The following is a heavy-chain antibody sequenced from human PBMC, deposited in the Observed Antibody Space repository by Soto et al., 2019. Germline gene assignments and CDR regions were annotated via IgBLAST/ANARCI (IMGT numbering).Heavy chain of an antibody. D-gene: IGHD6-19*01. CDR2: INAGNGNT. CDR3: ARDRSSSGWYEFDY. CDR1: GYTFTSYA. Sequence: QVQLVQSGAEVKKPGASVKVSCKASGYTFTSYAMHWVRQAPGQRLEWMGWINAGNGNTKYSQKFHGRVTITRDTSASTAYMELSSLRSEDTAVYYCARDRSSSGWYEFDYWGQGTLVTVSS. J-gene: IGHJ4*02. V-gene: IGHV1-3*01.